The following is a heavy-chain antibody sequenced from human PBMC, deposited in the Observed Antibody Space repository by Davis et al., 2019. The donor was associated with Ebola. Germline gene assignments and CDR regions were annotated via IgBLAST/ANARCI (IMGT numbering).Heavy chain of an antibody. J-gene: IGHJ6*02. CDR1: GASISGHY. CDR3: ARDGGRYYYYGMDV. V-gene: IGHV4-59*11. D-gene: IGHD3-16*01. Sequence: MPSETLSLTCTVSGASISGHYWSWIRQTPGKGLEWIGCIFHSGSTNYNPSLQSRVTISVDTSKNQFSLKLSSVTAADTAVYYCARDGGRYYYYGMDVWGQGTTVTVSS. CDR2: IFHSGST.